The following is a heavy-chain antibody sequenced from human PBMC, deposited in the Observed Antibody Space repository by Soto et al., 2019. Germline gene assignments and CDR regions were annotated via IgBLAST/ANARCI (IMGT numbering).Heavy chain of an antibody. Sequence: ASVKVSCNASGYTFTSYGISWVRQAIGQGLVWMGWISAYNGNTNYAQKLQGRVIMTTDTSSSTDYMEPRSLRFEDTDQNYCGRTPYSGYVIDYWGQGALVTVSS. D-gene: IGHD5-12*01. V-gene: IGHV1-18*04. CDR1: GYTFTSYG. CDR2: ISAYNGNT. CDR3: GRTPYSGYVIDY. J-gene: IGHJ4*02.